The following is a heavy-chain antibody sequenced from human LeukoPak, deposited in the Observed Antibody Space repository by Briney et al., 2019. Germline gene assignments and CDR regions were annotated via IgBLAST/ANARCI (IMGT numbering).Heavy chain of an antibody. J-gene: IGHJ3*02. V-gene: IGHV1-18*01. CDR3: ARDPYYCDSSGYLDAFDI. CDR1: GYTFTSYG. Sequence: ASMKVSCKASGYTFTSYGISWVRQAPGQGLEWMGWISAYNGNTNYAQKLQGRVTMTTDTSTSTAYMELRSLRSDDTAVYYCARDPYYCDSSGYLDAFDIWGQGTMVTVSS. D-gene: IGHD3-22*01. CDR2: ISAYNGNT.